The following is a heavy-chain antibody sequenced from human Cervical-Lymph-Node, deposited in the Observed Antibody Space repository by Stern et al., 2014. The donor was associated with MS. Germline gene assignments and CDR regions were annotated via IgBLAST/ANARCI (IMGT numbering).Heavy chain of an antibody. CDR2: ISASNGNT. D-gene: IGHD6-13*01. V-gene: IGHV1-18*01. CDR3: ARGGSSHLAYYYYGMDV. J-gene: IGHJ6*02. Sequence: VQLVESGAEVKKPGASVKVSCKASGYTFTSYGISWVRQAPGQGLEWMGWISASNGNTNYAQKLQGRVTMTTDTSTSTAYMELRSLRSDDTAVYYCARGGSSHLAYYYYGMDVWGQGTTVTVSS. CDR1: GYTFTSYG.